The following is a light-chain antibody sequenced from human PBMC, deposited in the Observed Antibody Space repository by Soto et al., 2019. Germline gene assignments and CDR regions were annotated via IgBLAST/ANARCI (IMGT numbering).Light chain of an antibody. CDR3: QQYNSYLYT. CDR1: QSISSW. CDR2: DAS. J-gene: IGKJ2*01. V-gene: IGKV1-5*01. Sequence: DIQMTQSPSTLSASVGDRVTITCRASQSISSWLAWYQQKRGKAPKLLIYDASSLESGVPSRFSGSGSGTEFTLTISSLQPDDFATYYCQQYNSYLYTFGHGTKLEIK.